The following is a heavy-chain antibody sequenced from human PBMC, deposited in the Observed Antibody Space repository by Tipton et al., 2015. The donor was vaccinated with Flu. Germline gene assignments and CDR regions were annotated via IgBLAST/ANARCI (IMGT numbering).Heavy chain of an antibody. V-gene: IGHV4-4*07. CDR2: ISTSGST. Sequence: TLSLTCTVSGGSISTSYWSWIRQPAGKGLEWIGRISTSGSTNYNASLESRVTLSRDTSKNHISLRLTSATAADTALYYCARDLRGYSGYTGGDAFDMWGRAIMLLVSS. J-gene: IGHJ3*02. D-gene: IGHD5-12*01. CDR1: GGSISTSY. CDR3: ARDLRGYSGYTGGDAFDM.